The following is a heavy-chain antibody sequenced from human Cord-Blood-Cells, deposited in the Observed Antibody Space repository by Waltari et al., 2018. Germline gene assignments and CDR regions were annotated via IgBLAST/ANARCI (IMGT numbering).Heavy chain of an antibody. CDR2: INPNSGGT. CDR3: ASGGVTAGDDAFDI. V-gene: IGHV1-2*04. J-gene: IGHJ3*02. Sequence: QVQLVQSGAAVKTPGASVKVSCKAAGYTFTGYDLPWVRQAPGQGLEWMGWINPNSGGTNYAQKFQGWVTMTRDTSISTAYMELSRLRSDDTAVYYCASGGVTAGDDAFDIWGQGTMVTVSS. D-gene: IGHD3-16*01. CDR1: GYTFTGYD.